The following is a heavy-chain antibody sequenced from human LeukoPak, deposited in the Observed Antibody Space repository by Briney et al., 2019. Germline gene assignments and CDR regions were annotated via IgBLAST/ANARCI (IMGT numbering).Heavy chain of an antibody. CDR1: GGSITSYY. CDR2: IYYTGST. V-gene: IGHV4-59*08. J-gene: IGHJ6*02. D-gene: IGHD2-8*02. CDR3: ARRYCYAMDV. Sequence: PSETLSLTCTVSGGSITSYYWNWIRQTPGKRLEWIGYIYYTGSTNYNPSLKSRVTISVDTSKNQFSLRLSSVTAADTAVYYCARRYCYAMDVWGQGTTVTVSS.